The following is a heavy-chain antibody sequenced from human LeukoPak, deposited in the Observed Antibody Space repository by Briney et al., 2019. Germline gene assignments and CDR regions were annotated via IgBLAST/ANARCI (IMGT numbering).Heavy chain of an antibody. J-gene: IGHJ4*02. CDR3: ARTHHYYGSGNYSYYFDY. D-gene: IGHD3-10*01. V-gene: IGHV4-59*01. Sequence: PSETLSLTCTVSGGSISSYYWSWIRQPPGKGLEWIGYIYYSGSTNYNPSLKSRVTISVDTSKNQFSLRLSSVTAADTAVYYCARTHHYYGSGNYSYYFDYWGQGTLVTVSS. CDR1: GGSISSYY. CDR2: IYYSGST.